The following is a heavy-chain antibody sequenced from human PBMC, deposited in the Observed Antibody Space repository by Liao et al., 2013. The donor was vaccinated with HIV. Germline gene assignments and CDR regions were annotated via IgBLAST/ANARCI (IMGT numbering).Heavy chain of an antibody. Sequence: QGQLQQWGAGLLKPSETLSLTCAVYGGSFSVYYWSWIRQPPREGAWSGLGKVNHSGSTNYNPSLKSRVTISVDTSKNQFSLKLSSVTAADTAVYYCAREFGYSYGQRGAFDIWGPRDNGHRLF. CDR2: VNHSGST. D-gene: IGHD5-18*01. J-gene: IGHJ3*02. CDR3: AREFGYSYGQRGAFDI. V-gene: IGHV4-34*01. CDR1: GGSFSVYY.